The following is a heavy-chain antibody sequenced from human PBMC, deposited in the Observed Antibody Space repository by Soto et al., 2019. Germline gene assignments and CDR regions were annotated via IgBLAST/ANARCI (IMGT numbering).Heavy chain of an antibody. Sequence: EVQLVESGGGLVKPGGSLSRSCAASGFPFNNAWINWVRQVPGKGLEWVGRVKSKADGGSGDYAAPVKGRFVVSRDDSKDIAYLQMNSLTIEDTGLYYCTTDSRTTLPYIRFDYWGHGTQVTVSS. J-gene: IGHJ4*01. D-gene: IGHD1-26*01. CDR2: VKSKADGGSG. V-gene: IGHV3-15*07. CDR3: TTDSRTTLPYIRFDY. CDR1: GFPFNNAW.